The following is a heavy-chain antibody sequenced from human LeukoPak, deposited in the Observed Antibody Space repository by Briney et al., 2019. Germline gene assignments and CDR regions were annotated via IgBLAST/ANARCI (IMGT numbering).Heavy chain of an antibody. V-gene: IGHV3-30*18. Sequence: GGSLRLSCAASGFTFSSYGMHWVRQAPGKGLEWVAVISYDGSNKYYADSVKGRFTISRDNSKNTLYLQMNSLRAEDTAVYYCAKEGDSGSWYSTGYYYYYGMDVWGQGTTVTVSS. CDR3: AKEGDSGSWYSTGYYYYYGMDV. CDR1: GFTFSSYG. D-gene: IGHD6-13*01. CDR2: ISYDGSNK. J-gene: IGHJ6*02.